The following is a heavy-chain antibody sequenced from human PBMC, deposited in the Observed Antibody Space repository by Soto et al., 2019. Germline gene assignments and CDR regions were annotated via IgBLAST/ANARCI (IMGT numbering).Heavy chain of an antibody. V-gene: IGHV1-69*01. J-gene: IGHJ6*02. D-gene: IGHD3-10*01. CDR2: IIPIFGTA. Sequence: QVQLVQSGAEVKKPGSSVKVSCKASGGTFSSYAISWVRQAPGHGLEWLGGIIPIFGTANYAQKFQGRVTITADESTSTAYMELSSLRSEDTAVYYCASCEVRGNPKFYYGMDVWGQGTTVTVSS. CDR1: GGTFSSYA. CDR3: ASCEVRGNPKFYYGMDV.